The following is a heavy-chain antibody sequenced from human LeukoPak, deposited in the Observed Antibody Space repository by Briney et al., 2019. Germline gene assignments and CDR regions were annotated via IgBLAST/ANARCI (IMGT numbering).Heavy chain of an antibody. CDR3: AGGVLAYCGGDCYDDAFDI. J-gene: IGHJ3*02. Sequence: SETLSLTCTVSGGSLSSYYWSWIRQPPGKGLEWIGYIYYSGSTNYNPSLKSRVTISVDTSKNQFSLKLSSVTAADTAVYYCAGGVLAYCGGDCYDDAFDIWGQGTMVTVSS. CDR1: GGSLSSYY. V-gene: IGHV4-59*01. D-gene: IGHD2-21*02. CDR2: IYYSGST.